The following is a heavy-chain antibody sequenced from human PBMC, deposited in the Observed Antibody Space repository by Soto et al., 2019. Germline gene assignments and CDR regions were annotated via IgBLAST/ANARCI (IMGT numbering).Heavy chain of an antibody. J-gene: IGHJ6*02. CDR2: IIPIFGTA. D-gene: IGHD5-18*01. CDR3: ARERYEDGYGFYYYGMDV. Sequence: SVKVSCKASGGTFSSYAISWVRQAPGQGLEWMGGIIPIFGTANYAQKFQGRVTITADESTSTAYMELSSLRSEDTAVYYCARERYEDGYGFYYYGMDVWGQGTTVTVSS. CDR1: GGTFSSYA. V-gene: IGHV1-69*13.